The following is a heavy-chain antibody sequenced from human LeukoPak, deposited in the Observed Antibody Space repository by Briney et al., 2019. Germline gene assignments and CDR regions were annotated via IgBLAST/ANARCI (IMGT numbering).Heavy chain of an antibody. CDR2: IYYSGST. Sequence: PSDTLSLTCAVSGYSISSSNWWGWIRQPPGKGLEWIGYIYYSGSTYYNPSLKSRVTMSVDTSKNQFSLKLSFVTAVDTAVYYCARNPRKGRLYSKGGAVYWYYGMDVWGQGTTVTVSS. CDR1: GYSISSSNW. D-gene: IGHD2-8*02. V-gene: IGHV4-28*01. CDR3: ARNPRKGRLYSKGGAVYWYYGMDV. J-gene: IGHJ6*02.